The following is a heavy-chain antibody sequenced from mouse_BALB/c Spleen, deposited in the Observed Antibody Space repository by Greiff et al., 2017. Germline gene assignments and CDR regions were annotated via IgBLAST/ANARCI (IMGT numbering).Heavy chain of an antibody. V-gene: IGHV5-6-4*01. J-gene: IGHJ2*01. CDR3: TRDLTASLDY. Sequence: EVMLVESGGGLVKPGGSLKLSCAASGFTFSSYTMSWVRQTPEKRLEWVATISSGGSYTYYPDSVKGRFTISRDNAKNTLYLQMSSLKSEDTAMYYCTRDLTASLDYWGQGTTLTVSS. CDR1: GFTFSSYT. CDR2: ISSGGSYT. D-gene: IGHD4-1*01.